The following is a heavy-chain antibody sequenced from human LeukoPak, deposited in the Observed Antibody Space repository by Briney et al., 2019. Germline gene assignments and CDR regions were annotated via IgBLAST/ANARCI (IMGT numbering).Heavy chain of an antibody. J-gene: IGHJ4*02. Sequence: GGSLRLSCAASGFTFSSYAMSWVRQAPGKGLEWVSAISGSGGSTYYADSVKGRFTISRDNAKNTLFLQMNSLRVEDTAVYYCATTGSGSYYDYWGQGTLVTVSS. CDR3: ATTGSGSYYDY. CDR1: GFTFSSYA. V-gene: IGHV3-23*01. CDR2: ISGSGGST. D-gene: IGHD1-26*01.